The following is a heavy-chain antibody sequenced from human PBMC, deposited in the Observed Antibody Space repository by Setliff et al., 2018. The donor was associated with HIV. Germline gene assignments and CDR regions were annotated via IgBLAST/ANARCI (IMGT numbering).Heavy chain of an antibody. D-gene: IGHD4-17*01. V-gene: IGHV4-39*07. CDR2: IYYSGNT. CDR1: GGSISDSRYY. CDR3: ARDRPPSTVDMLGAFDR. J-gene: IGHJ3*02. Sequence: PSETLSLTCTVSGGSISDSRYYWGWIRQPPGKGLEWIGNIYYSGNTYYNPSLKSRVTMSVDTSKNQLSLKLSSLTAADTAVYYCARDRPPSTVDMLGAFDRWGQGTMVTVSS.